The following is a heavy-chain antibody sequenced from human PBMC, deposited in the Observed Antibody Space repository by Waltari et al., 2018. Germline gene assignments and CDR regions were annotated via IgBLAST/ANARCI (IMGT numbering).Heavy chain of an antibody. CDR2: IYYSGST. Sequence: QVQLQESGPGLVKPSETLSLTCPVSGGSISSYYWSWIRPPPGKGLEWIGYIYYSGSTNYNPSLKSRVTISVDTSKNQFSLKLSSVTAADTAVYYCARGYCSGGSCYSGAFDIWGQGTMVTVSS. D-gene: IGHD2-15*01. V-gene: IGHV4-59*01. J-gene: IGHJ3*02. CDR3: ARGYCSGGSCYSGAFDI. CDR1: GGSISSYY.